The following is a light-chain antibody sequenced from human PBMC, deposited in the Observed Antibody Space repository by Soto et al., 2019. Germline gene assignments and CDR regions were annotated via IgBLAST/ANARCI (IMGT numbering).Light chain of an antibody. CDR1: QSVSSSY. J-gene: IGKJ2*01. CDR3: QQYANSPLYT. V-gene: IGKV3-20*01. Sequence: EIVLTQSPGTLSLSPGERATLSCRASQSVSSSYLAWYQQKPGQAPRLLIYGASNRATGIPDRFSGSGSGTDFTLTISRLEPEDFAVYYCQQYANSPLYTFGQGTKLEIK. CDR2: GAS.